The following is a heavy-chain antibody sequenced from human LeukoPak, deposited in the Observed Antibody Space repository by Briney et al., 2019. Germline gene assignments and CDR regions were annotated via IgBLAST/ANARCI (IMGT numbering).Heavy chain of an antibody. V-gene: IGHV3-23*01. CDR1: GFTFSSFG. D-gene: IGHD6-13*01. CDR2: IRGSGGST. CDR3: ARDGYGYRWSYFDY. J-gene: IGHJ4*02. Sequence: PGGSLRLSCAASGFTFSSFGMSGVRPAPGEGLECVSAIRGSGGSTYYADSVKSRFTISRDNAKNSLYLQMNSLRAEDTAVYYCARDGYGYRWSYFDYWGQGTLVTVSS.